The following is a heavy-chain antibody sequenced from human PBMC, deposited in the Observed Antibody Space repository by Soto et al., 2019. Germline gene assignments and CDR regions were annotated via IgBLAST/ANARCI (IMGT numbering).Heavy chain of an antibody. CDR3: ARGRWTQQTADYYLAY. V-gene: IGHV1-3*01. CDR1: GDAFTNYA. D-gene: IGHD1-1*01. J-gene: IGHJ4*02. CDR2: INAGNGHT. Sequence: GASVKVSCKASGDAFTNYAMQWVRQAPGQRLEWMVWINAGNGHTKYSQKFQGRVTVTRDPSAATAYMELSSLRSEDTAVYYCARGRWTQQTADYYLAYWGKGTLVTVSS.